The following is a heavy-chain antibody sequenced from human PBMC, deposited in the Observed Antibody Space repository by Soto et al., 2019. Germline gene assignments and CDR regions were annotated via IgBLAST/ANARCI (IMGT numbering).Heavy chain of an antibody. CDR3: AKDHRDYFYYGMDV. CDR1: GFSFISYG. J-gene: IGHJ6*02. CDR2: ISDDGSNR. V-gene: IGHV3-30*18. Sequence: SLRLSCVASGFSFISYGMHWVRQAPGKGLEWVAVISDDGSNRNYADSVKGRFTLSRDNSKNMLYLQMNSLRAEDTAVYYCAKDHRDYFYYGMDVWGQGTTVTVSS.